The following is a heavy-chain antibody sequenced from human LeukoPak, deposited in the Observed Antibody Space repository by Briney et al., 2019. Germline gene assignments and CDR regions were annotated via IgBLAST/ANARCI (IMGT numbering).Heavy chain of an antibody. CDR1: GFTLSSHE. CDR2: ISSSGRII. J-gene: IGHJ4*02. CDR3: VRDPNCSTTSCYSLDY. V-gene: IGHV3-48*03. Sequence: PGRSLRLSCAASGFTLSSHEMNWVRQTPGKGLEWVSYISSSGRIIYYADAVKGRFTISRDNAKNSLYLQVNSLRAEDTAVYYCVRDPNCSTTSCYSLDYWGQGTLVTVSS. D-gene: IGHD2-2*01.